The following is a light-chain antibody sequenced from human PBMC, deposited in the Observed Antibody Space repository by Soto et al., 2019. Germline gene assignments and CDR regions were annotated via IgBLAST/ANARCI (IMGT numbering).Light chain of an antibody. CDR3: QQYNNWPPYT. CDR1: QYVSSS. V-gene: IGKV3-15*01. Sequence: EIVMTQSPATLSVSPGERATLSCRASQYVSSSVAWYQQKPGQAPRLLIYGASARATGIPDRFSGGGSGAEYTLTISRLEPEDFAVYYCQQYNNWPPYTFGQGTKVDI. CDR2: GAS. J-gene: IGKJ2*01.